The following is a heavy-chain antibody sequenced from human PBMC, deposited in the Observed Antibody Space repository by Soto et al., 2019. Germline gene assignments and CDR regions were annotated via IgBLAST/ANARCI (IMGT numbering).Heavy chain of an antibody. Sequence: QVQLQESGPGLVKPSGTLSLTCAVSGGSISSSYWWSWVRQPPGKGLEWIGEISHSGSTTYNPSRKSRVTISLDKSENQFSLRLSSVTAADTAVYYCARSSGWYMLDYWGQGTLVTVSS. V-gene: IGHV4-4*02. D-gene: IGHD6-19*01. J-gene: IGHJ4*02. CDR3: ARSSGWYMLDY. CDR1: GGSISSSYW. CDR2: ISHSGST.